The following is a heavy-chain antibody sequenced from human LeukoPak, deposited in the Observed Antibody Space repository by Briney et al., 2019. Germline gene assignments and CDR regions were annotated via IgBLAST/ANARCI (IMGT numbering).Heavy chain of an antibody. CDR3: ARHKYCTNGVCHMGY. D-gene: IGHD2-8*01. CDR2: IYHSGST. CDR1: GYSISRGSY. Sequence: SETLSLTCAVSGYSISRGSYWGWIRQPPGNGLEWIGSIYHSGSTYYNPSLKSRVTISVDTSKNQFSLKLSSVTAADTAVYYCARHKYCTNGVCHMGYWGQGTLVTVSS. J-gene: IGHJ4*02. V-gene: IGHV4-38-2*01.